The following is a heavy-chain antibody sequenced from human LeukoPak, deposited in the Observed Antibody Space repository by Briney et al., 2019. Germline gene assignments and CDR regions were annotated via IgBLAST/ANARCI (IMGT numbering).Heavy chain of an antibody. J-gene: IGHJ4*02. CDR2: ISGSGGST. CDR1: GFTFSSYA. V-gene: IGHV3-23*01. CDR3: ARDHGLWFGELYFYY. D-gene: IGHD3-10*01. Sequence: GGSLRLSCAASGFTFSSYAMSWVRQAPGKGLEWVSAISGSGGSTYYADSVKGRFTISRDNSKNTLYLQMNSLRAEDTAVYYCARDHGLWFGELYFYYWGQGTLVTVSS.